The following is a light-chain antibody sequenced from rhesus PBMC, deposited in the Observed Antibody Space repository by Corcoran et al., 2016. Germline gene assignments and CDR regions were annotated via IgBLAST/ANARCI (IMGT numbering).Light chain of an antibody. Sequence: DIQMTQSPSSLSASVGDTVTITCRASQGISSWLAWYQQKQGKAPRLLIYKASRLKSGDPSRFSGSGAWTDFTLTINSLQSEDFATYYCQQYSSRPYSFGQGTKVEIK. CDR1: QGISSW. J-gene: IGKJ2*01. V-gene: IGKV1-22*01. CDR2: KAS. CDR3: QQYSSRPYS.